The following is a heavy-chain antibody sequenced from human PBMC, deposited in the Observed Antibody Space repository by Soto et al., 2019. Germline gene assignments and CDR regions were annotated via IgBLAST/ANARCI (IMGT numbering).Heavy chain of an antibody. Sequence: EVQLVESGGGLVQPGGSLRLSCAVSGFTFSDQYMDWVRQAPGKGLEWVGRTKDKANSYTTEYAASVKGRFTISRDESKKSLYLQMNSLKSEDTAVYYCARAVNYAFDYWGQGNLVTVSS. CDR2: TKDKANSYTT. D-gene: IGHD1-7*01. J-gene: IGHJ4*02. CDR1: GFTFSDQY. CDR3: ARAVNYAFDY. V-gene: IGHV3-72*01.